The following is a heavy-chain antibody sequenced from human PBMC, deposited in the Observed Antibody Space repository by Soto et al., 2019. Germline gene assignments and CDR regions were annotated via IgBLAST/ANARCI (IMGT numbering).Heavy chain of an antibody. J-gene: IGHJ3*02. CDR2: IIPIFGTA. Sequence: QVQLVQSGAEVKKPGSSVKVSCKASGGTFSSYAISWVRQAPGQGLEWMGGIIPIFGTANYPQKFQGRVTITADESTSTAYMELSSLRSEDTAVYYCATRITMIVVASDAFDIWGQGTMVTVSS. D-gene: IGHD3-22*01. V-gene: IGHV1-69*01. CDR1: GGTFSSYA. CDR3: ATRITMIVVASDAFDI.